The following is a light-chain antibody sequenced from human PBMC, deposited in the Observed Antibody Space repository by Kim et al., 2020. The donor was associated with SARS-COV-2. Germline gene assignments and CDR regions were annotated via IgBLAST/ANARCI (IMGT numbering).Light chain of an antibody. Sequence: DIQLTQSPSNLSASIGDRVTITCRASQTISRWVAWYQQKPGKAPKLLIYESSKLESGIPSRFSGDGSGTEFTLSINRLQPDDLATYYCKHYNNYVATFGQGTKVDIK. CDR1: QTISRW. J-gene: IGKJ1*01. CDR3: KHYNNYVAT. V-gene: IGKV1-5*03. CDR2: ESS.